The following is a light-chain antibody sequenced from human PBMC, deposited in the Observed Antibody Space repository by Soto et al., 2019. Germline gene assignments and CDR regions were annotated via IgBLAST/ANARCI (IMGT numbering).Light chain of an antibody. Sequence: EVVLTQSPVTLSLSPGERATLSCRASQSFRGLLAWYQQKPGQAPRLLIYDPYNLATGIPPRFTGSRSGTDFTHTISSLEPEDSAVYYCQHRHMWPLTFGQGTRLEIK. V-gene: IGKV3-11*01. J-gene: IGKJ5*01. CDR3: QHRHMWPLT. CDR1: QSFRGL. CDR2: DPY.